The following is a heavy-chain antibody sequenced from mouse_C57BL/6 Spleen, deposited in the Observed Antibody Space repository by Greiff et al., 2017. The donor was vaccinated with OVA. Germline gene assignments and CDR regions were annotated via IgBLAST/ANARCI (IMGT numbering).Heavy chain of an antibody. Sequence: VQLQESGAELVKPGASVKLSCKASGYTFTSYWMHWVKQRPGQGLEWIGMIHPNSGSTNYNEKFKSKATLTVDKSSSTAYMQLSSLTSEDSAVYYCARGRSGLGAMYYWGQGTSVTVSS. CDR3: ARGRSGLGAMYY. V-gene: IGHV1-64*01. CDR1: GYTFTSYW. D-gene: IGHD3-1*01. CDR2: IHPNSGST. J-gene: IGHJ4*01.